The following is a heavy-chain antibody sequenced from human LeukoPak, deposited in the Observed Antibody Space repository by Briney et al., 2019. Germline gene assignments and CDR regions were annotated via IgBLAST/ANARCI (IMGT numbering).Heavy chain of an antibody. CDR1: GFTFSSYA. CDR2: ISYDGSNK. V-gene: IGHV3-30-3*01. J-gene: IGHJ6*02. Sequence: GGSLRLSCEASGFTFSSYAMHWVRQEPGKGLEWVPVISYDGSNKYYADSVKGRFTISRDNSKNTLYLQMNSLRAEDTAVYYCARTEDTAMVKGFYGMDVWGQGTTVTVSS. CDR3: ARTEDTAMVKGFYGMDV. D-gene: IGHD5-18*01.